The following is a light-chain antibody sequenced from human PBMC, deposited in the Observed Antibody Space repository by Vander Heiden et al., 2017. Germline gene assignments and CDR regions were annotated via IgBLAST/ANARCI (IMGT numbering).Light chain of an antibody. J-gene: IGLJ1*01. Sequence: QLVLTQSPSASASLGASVKLTCTLSSGHSSRPIAWHQQQSEKCPRYLMKVNRDGSHSKGDGIPDRFSGSSSGAERYLSISSLQSEDEADYYCQTWGDGIRVFGTGTKVTVL. CDR3: QTWGDGIRV. V-gene: IGLV4-69*01. CDR2: VNRDGSH. CDR1: SGHSSRP.